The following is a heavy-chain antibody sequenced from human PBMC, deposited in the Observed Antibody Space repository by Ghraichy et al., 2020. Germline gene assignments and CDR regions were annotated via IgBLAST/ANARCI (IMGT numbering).Heavy chain of an antibody. CDR3: ARGRDDAFDI. J-gene: IGHJ3*02. CDR2: INHSGST. V-gene: IGHV4-34*01. CDR1: GGSFSGYY. Sequence: SETLSLTCAVYGGSFSGYYWSWIRQPPGKGLEWIGEINHSGSTNYNPSLKSRVTISVDTSKNQFSLKLSSVTAADTAVYYCARGRDDAFDIWGQGTMVTVSS.